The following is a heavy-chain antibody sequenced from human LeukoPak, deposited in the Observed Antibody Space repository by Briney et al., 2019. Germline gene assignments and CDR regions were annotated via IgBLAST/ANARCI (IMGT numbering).Heavy chain of an antibody. CDR1: GGSISSHY. V-gene: IGHV4-59*11. Sequence: PSETLSLTCTVSGGSISSHYWSWIRQPPGKGLEWIGYIYYTGSTNYNPSLKSRVTISVDTSKNQFSLKLSSVTAADTAVYYCAADSSGVEYWGQGTLVTVSS. D-gene: IGHD3-22*01. J-gene: IGHJ4*02. CDR3: AADSSGVEY. CDR2: IYYTGST.